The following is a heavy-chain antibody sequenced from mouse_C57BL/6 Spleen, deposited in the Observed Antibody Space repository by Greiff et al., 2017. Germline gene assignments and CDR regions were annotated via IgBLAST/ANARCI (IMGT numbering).Heavy chain of an antibody. D-gene: IGHD3-2*02. J-gene: IGHJ4*01. CDR2: IDPSDSYT. V-gene: IGHV1-69*01. Sequence: VQLQQPGAELVMPGASVKLSCKASGYTFTSYWMHWVKQRPGQGLEWIGEIDPSDSYTNYNQKFKGKSTLTVDKSSSTAYMQLSSLTSEDSAVYYCARSRSSGYVAMDYWGQGTSVTVST. CDR3: ARSRSSGYVAMDY. CDR1: GYTFTSYW.